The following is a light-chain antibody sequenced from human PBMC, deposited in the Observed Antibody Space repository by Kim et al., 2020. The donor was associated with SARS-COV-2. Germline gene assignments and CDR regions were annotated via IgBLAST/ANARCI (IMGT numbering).Light chain of an antibody. CDR1: QDIRND. CDR3: LQHSTYPIT. J-gene: IGKJ5*01. Sequence: ASVGDRGTIPCRASQDIRNDLGWYQQNPGRAPKRLIYGASSLQSGVPSRFSGSGSGTEFTLTISSVQPEDFATYFCLQHSTYPITFGQGTRLEIK. V-gene: IGKV1-17*01. CDR2: GAS.